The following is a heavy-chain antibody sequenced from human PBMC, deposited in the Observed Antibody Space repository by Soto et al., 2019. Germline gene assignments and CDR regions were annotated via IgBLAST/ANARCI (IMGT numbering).Heavy chain of an antibody. V-gene: IGHV3-20*04. CDR2: INWNGGST. CDR1: GFTFDDYG. Sequence: EVQLVESGGGVVRPGGSLRLSCAASGFTFDDYGMSWVRQAPGKGLEWVSGINWNGGSTGYTDSVKGRFTISRDNAKNSLYLQMNSLRAEDTALYYCARDISGSYYGYYFDYWGQGTLVTVSS. D-gene: IGHD1-26*01. CDR3: ARDISGSYYGYYFDY. J-gene: IGHJ4*02.